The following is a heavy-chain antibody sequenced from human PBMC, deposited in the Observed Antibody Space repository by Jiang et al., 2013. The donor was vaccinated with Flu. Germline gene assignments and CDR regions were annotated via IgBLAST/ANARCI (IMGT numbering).Heavy chain of an antibody. Sequence: KPTQTLTLTCTFSGFSLSTSGVGVGWIRQPPGKALEWLALIYWDDDKRYSPSLKSRLTITKDTSKNQVVLTMTNMDPVDTATYYCAHLYYDFWSGYRHFDYWGQGTLVTVSS. J-gene: IGHJ4*02. CDR3: AHLYYDFWSGYRHFDY. V-gene: IGHV2-5*02. D-gene: IGHD3-3*01. CDR1: GFSLSTSGVG. CDR2: IYWDDDK.